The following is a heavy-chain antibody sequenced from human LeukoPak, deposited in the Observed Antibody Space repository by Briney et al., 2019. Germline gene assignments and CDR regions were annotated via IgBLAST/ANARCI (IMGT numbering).Heavy chain of an antibody. CDR1: VGSISSSSYY. CDR2: IYYSGST. V-gene: IGHV4-39*01. J-gene: IGHJ4*02. Sequence: PSETLSLTGTGSVGSISSSSYYWGWIRQPPGKRLEWIGSIYYSGSTYYNPSLKSRVTISADTSTNQFSLKLSSVTAADTAVYYCARHAPTTVTTLFDYWGQGTLVTVSS. CDR3: ARHAPTTVTTLFDY. D-gene: IGHD4-11*01.